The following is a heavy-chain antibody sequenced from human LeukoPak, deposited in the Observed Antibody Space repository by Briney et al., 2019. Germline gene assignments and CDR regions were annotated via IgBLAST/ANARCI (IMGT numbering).Heavy chain of an antibody. CDR2: ISGSGGST. Sequence: PGGSLRLSCAASGFTFSSYAMSWARQAPGKGLEWVSAISGSGGSTYYADSVKGRFTISRDNSKNTLYLQMNSLRAEDTAVYYCAKDPDVLLWFGELLSSFDPWGQGTLVTVSS. J-gene: IGHJ5*02. CDR1: GFTFSSYA. CDR3: AKDPDVLLWFGELLSSFDP. D-gene: IGHD3-10*01. V-gene: IGHV3-23*01.